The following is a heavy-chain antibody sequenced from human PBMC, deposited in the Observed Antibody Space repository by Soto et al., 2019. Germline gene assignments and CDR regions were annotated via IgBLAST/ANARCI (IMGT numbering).Heavy chain of an antibody. Sequence: PSETLSLTCAVSGGSISSSSYYWGWIRQPPGKGLEWIGNFYYGGSTYYNPSLKSRVTISVDTSKKQFSLKLSSVTAADTAVYYCARLARYCTNGVCYTFYFDYRGQGTLVTVSS. CDR3: ARLARYCTNGVCYTFYFDY. CDR1: GGSISSSSYY. CDR2: FYYGGST. D-gene: IGHD2-8*01. V-gene: IGHV4-39*01. J-gene: IGHJ4*02.